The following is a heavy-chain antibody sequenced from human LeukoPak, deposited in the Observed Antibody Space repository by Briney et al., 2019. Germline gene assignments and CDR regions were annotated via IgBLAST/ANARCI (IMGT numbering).Heavy chain of an antibody. CDR3: AAAYYYDSSGYYPHNDAFDI. D-gene: IGHD3-22*01. Sequence: TSVTVSCKASVFTFTSSAVLWVRQARGQRLEWVGWIVVGSGDGNYAQKFQERVTITRDMSKSTAYMELSSLKSEDTAVYYCAAAYYYDSSGYYPHNDAFDIWGQGTMVTVSS. CDR1: VFTFTSSA. CDR2: IVVGSGDG. J-gene: IGHJ3*02. V-gene: IGHV1-58*01.